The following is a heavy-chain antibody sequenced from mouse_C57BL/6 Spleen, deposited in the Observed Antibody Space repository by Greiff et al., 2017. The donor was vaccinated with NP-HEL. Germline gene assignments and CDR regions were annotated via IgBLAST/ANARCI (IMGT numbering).Heavy chain of an antibody. CDR1: GYSFTGYY. CDR3: AREDGFDY. V-gene: IGHV1-42*01. D-gene: IGHD2-3*01. J-gene: IGHJ2*01. Sequence: EVQVVESGPELVKPGASVKISCKASGYSFTGYYMNWVKQSPEKSLEWIGEINPSTGGTTYNQKFKAKATLTVDKSSSTAYMQLKSLTSEDSAVYYCAREDGFDYWGQGTTLTVSS. CDR2: INPSTGGT.